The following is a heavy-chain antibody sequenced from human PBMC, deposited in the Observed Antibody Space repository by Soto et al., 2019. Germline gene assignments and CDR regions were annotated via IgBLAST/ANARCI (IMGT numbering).Heavy chain of an antibody. V-gene: IGHV3-48*01. J-gene: IGHJ6*02. Sequence: PGGSLRLSCAASGFTFSSYSMNWVRQAPGKGLEWVSYISSSSSTIYYADSGKGRFTISRDNAKNSLYLQMNSLRAEDTAVYYCAVVPAANGHYGMDVWGQGTTVTVSS. CDR2: ISSSSSTI. CDR3: AVVPAANGHYGMDV. D-gene: IGHD2-2*01. CDR1: GFTFSSYS.